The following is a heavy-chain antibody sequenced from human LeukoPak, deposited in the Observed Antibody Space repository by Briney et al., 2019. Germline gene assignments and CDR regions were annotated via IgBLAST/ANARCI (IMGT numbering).Heavy chain of an antibody. J-gene: IGHJ3*02. CDR2: IKQDGSEE. CDR3: AREFVVGVRGGLEEVEYGDAFDI. CDR1: GFTFSSDW. V-gene: IGHV3-7*01. D-gene: IGHD3-10*02. Sequence: GGSLRLSCAASGFTFSSDWTSWVREAPGQGLEWGANIKQDGSEEYYVDSVRGRFTLSRDNAKNSLYLQMNSLRAEDTAVYYCAREFVVGVRGGLEEVEYGDAFDIWGQGTMVTVSS.